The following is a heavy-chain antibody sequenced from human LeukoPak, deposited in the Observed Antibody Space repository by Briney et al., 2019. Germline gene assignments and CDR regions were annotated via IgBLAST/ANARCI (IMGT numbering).Heavy chain of an antibody. Sequence: GGSLRLSCAASGFTVSSNYMSWVRQAPGKGLEWVSVIYSGGSTYYADSVKGRFTISRDNSKNTLYFQMNSLRAEDTAVYYCARTRTDKVVAATPGVGYFDYWGQGTLVIVSS. D-gene: IGHD2-15*01. CDR3: ARTRTDKVVAATPGVGYFDY. CDR1: GFTVSSNY. V-gene: IGHV3-66*01. J-gene: IGHJ4*02. CDR2: IYSGGST.